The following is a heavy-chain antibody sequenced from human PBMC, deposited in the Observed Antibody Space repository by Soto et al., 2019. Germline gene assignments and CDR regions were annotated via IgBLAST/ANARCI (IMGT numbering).Heavy chain of an antibody. CDR1: GYTLTELS. CDR3: ATNYYDFWSGPPHFDP. Sequence: QVQLVRSGAEVKKPGASVKVSCKVSGYTLTELSMHWVRQAPGKGLEWMGGFDPEDGETIYAQKFQGRVTMTEDTSTDTAYMELSSLRSEDTAVYYCATNYYDFWSGPPHFDPWGQGTLVTVSS. D-gene: IGHD3-3*01. CDR2: FDPEDGET. J-gene: IGHJ5*02. V-gene: IGHV1-24*01.